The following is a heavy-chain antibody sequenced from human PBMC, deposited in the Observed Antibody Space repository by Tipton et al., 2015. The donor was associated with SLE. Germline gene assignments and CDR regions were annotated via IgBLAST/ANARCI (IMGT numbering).Heavy chain of an antibody. V-gene: IGHV3-7*01. CDR1: GFTFSSYW. CDR2: IKQDGSEK. J-gene: IGHJ6*03. D-gene: IGHD1-14*01. CDR3: ARDRDHTPEDYYYYMDV. Sequence: SLRLSCAASGFTFSSYWMSWVRQAPGKGLEWVASIKQDGSEKYYVDSVKGRFTISRDNAKNSLYLQMNSLRAEDTAVYYCARDRDHTPEDYYYYMDVWGKGTTVTVSS.